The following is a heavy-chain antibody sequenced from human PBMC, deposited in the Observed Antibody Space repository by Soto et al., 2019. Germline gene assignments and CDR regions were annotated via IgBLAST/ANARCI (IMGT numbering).Heavy chain of an antibody. CDR2: IYYSGST. V-gene: IGHV4-39*01. Sequence: SETLSLTCTVSGGSISSSSYYWGWIRQPPGKGLEWIGSIYYSGSTYYNPSLKSRVTISVDTSKNQFSLKLSSVTAADTAVYYCASDLTSWSGYSGYGMDVWGQGTTVTVSS. D-gene: IGHD3-3*01. CDR1: GGSISSSSYY. J-gene: IGHJ6*02. CDR3: ASDLTSWSGYSGYGMDV.